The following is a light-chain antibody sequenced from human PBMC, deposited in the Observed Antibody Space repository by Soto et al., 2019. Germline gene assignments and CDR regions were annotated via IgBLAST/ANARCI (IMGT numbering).Light chain of an antibody. V-gene: IGKV4-1*01. CDR1: QSVLYSSNNKNY. J-gene: IGKJ2*01. CDR3: QQYYSPPYT. Sequence: DIVMIQSPDSLAASLGERATINCKSSQSVLYSSNNKNYLAWYQQKPGQPPKLLIYWASTRESGVPDRFSGSGSGTDFTLTISSLQAEDVAVYYCQQYYSPPYTFGQGTKLEI. CDR2: WAS.